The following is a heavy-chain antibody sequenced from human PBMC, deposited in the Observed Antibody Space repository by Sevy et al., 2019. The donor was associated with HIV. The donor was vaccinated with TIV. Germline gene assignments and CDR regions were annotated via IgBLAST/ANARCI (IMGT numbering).Heavy chain of an antibody. J-gene: IGHJ4*02. CDR3: ATGELSGFDY. CDR1: GFTFSSYA. Sequence: GGSLRLSCAASGFTFSSYAMHWVRQAPGKGLEWVAVISYDGSNKYYADSVKGRFTISRDNSKNTLYLQMSSLRAEDTAVYYCATGELSGFDYWGQGTLVTVSS. D-gene: IGHD3-16*02. V-gene: IGHV3-30-3*01. CDR2: ISYDGSNK.